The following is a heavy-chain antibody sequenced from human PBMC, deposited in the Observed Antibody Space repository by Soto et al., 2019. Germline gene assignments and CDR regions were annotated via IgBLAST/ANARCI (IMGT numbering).Heavy chain of an antibody. CDR1: GFTLSGHA. CDR2: IAADGSRE. V-gene: IGHV3-30-3*01. CDR3: GGDIGSRGTLDLADY. Sequence: QVQLVEAGGDVVQPGTSLRLSCVASGFTLSGHAMHWVRQAPGEGPAGFAIIAADGSREYYADCVKGRFTISSDNSRNTLHIQLSSRFVEDTAIDYSGGDIGSRGTLDLADYWGQGTLVTVSS. J-gene: IGHJ4*02. D-gene: IGHD1-26*01.